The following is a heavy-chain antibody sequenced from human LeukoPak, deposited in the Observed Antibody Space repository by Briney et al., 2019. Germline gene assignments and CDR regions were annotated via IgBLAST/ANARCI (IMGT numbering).Heavy chain of an antibody. D-gene: IGHD1-26*01. CDR2: ISGSGGST. CDR3: AKSNSGSYYYYYYGMDV. V-gene: IGHV3-23*01. Sequence: GGSLRLSCAASGFTFSSYAMSWVRQAPGKGLEWVSAISGSGGSTYYADSVKGRFTISRDNSKNTLYLQMSSLRAEDTAVYYCAKSNSGSYYYYYYGMDVWGQGTTVTVSS. CDR1: GFTFSSYA. J-gene: IGHJ6*02.